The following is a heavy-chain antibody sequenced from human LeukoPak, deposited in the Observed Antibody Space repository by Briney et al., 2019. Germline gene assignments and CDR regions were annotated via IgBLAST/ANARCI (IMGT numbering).Heavy chain of an antibody. D-gene: IGHD3-22*01. J-gene: IGHJ4*02. CDR2: ISGSGGST. V-gene: IGHV3-23*01. CDR3: AKDWEAYDSSGYYIDY. Sequence: GGSLRLSCAASGFTFSSYAMSWVRQAPGKGLEWVSAISGSGGSTYYADSVKGRFTISRDNSKNTLYLQMNSLRAEDTAVYYCAKDWEAYDSSGYYIDYWGQGTLVTVSS. CDR1: GFTFSSYA.